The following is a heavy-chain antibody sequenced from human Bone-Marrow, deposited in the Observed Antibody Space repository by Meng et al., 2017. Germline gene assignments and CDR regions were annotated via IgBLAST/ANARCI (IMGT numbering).Heavy chain of an antibody. V-gene: IGHV1-69*14. Sequence: QVHLGKAGAGGKKPGPAVKVSGKASGGTFSSYAISWVRQAPGQGLEWMGGIIPIFGTANYAQKFQGRVTITADKSTSTAYMELSSLRSEDTAVYYCARDTGKVGVMGDYWGQGTLVTVSS. CDR1: GGTFSSYA. CDR2: IIPIFGTA. J-gene: IGHJ4*02. D-gene: IGHD1-26*01. CDR3: ARDTGKVGVMGDY.